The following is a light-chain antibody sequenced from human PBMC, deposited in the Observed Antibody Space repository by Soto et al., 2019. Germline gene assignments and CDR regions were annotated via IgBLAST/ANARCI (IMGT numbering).Light chain of an antibody. J-gene: IGKJ4*01. CDR1: QGISNY. V-gene: IGKV1-27*01. CDR3: QKYNSAPQIT. CDR2: AAS. Sequence: DIQMTQSPSSLSASVGDRVTITCRASQGISNYLAWYQQKPGKVPKLLIYAASTFQSGVPSRFSGSGSWTDFKLTISSLQPEDVATYDGQKYNSAPQITFGLGTKVESK.